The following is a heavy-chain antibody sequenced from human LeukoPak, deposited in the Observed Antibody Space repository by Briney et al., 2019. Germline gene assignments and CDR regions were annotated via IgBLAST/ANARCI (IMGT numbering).Heavy chain of an antibody. CDR2: ISGDGGST. CDR1: GFTFDDYA. CDR3: AKDMNYYDSSGYYYGYFQH. D-gene: IGHD3-22*01. Sequence: GGSLRLSCAASGFTFDDYAMHWVRQAPGKGLEWVSLISGDGGSTYYADSVKGRFTISRDNSKNSLYLQMNSLRTEDTALYYCAKDMNYYDSSGYYYGYFQHWGQGTLVTVSS. V-gene: IGHV3-43*02. J-gene: IGHJ1*01.